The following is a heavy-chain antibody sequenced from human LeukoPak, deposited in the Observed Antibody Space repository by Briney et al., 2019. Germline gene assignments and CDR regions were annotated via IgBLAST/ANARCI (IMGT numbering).Heavy chain of an antibody. CDR2: IKQDGSEK. V-gene: IGHV3-7*03. CDR1: GFTFSSFW. Sequence: GGSLRLSCAASGFTFSSFWMNWVRQAPGKGLEWVANIKQDGSEKYYVDSVKGRFTISRDNSKNTLYLQMNSLRADDTAVYYCAKRRGLELTYYYHMDVWGKGTTVTVSS. CDR3: AKRRGLELTYYYHMDV. D-gene: IGHD1-7*01. J-gene: IGHJ6*03.